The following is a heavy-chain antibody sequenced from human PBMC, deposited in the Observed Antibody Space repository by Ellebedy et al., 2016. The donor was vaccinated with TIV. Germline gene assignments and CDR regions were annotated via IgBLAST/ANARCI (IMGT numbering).Heavy chain of an antibody. V-gene: IGHV3-23*01. CDR3: GRDAVTGNGRWDWLDP. J-gene: IGHJ5*02. CDR1: GFTFSSFA. D-gene: IGHD1-1*01. Sequence: PGGSLRLSCAASGFTFSSFAMSWVRQAPGKGLEWVYYIINTGGTTYYADSVKGRFTISRDNSRNTLYLQMNSLRADDSAIYFCGRDAVTGNGRWDWLDPWGRGSLVTVSS. CDR2: IINTGGTT.